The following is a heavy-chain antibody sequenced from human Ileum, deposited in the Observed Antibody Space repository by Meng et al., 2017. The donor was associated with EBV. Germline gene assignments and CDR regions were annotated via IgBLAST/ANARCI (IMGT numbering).Heavy chain of an antibody. V-gene: IGHV4-4*02. CDR1: GGAISRGDW. CDR2: TSHSGST. Sequence: HVQLQGCAPRLVKPSDTLSLPCAVSGGAISRGDWWSWVRQPPGKGLAWIGETSHSGSTNYSPSLKSRVTISLDKSKTQLSLKLNSVTAADSAVYYCASCDYYRSDYWGQGTLVTVSS. J-gene: IGHJ4*02. D-gene: IGHD3-22*01. CDR3: ASCDYYRSDY.